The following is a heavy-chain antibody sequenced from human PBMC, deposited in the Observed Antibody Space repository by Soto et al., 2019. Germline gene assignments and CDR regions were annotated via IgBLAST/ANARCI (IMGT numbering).Heavy chain of an antibody. Sequence: TQSLPCTVSGGYISNGGYYRSWIRQHPGKGLEWIGYIYYSGSTYYNPSLKSRVTISVDTSKNQFSLKLSSVTAADTAVYYCARDKGYNWNYGAFDIWGQGTMVTVSS. J-gene: IGHJ3*02. CDR1: GGYISNGGYY. CDR2: IYYSGST. CDR3: ARDKGYNWNYGAFDI. V-gene: IGHV4-31*03. D-gene: IGHD1-7*01.